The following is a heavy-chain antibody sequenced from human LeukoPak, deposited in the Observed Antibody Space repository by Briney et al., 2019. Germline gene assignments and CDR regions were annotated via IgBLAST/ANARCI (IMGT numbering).Heavy chain of an antibody. J-gene: IGHJ4*02. V-gene: IGHV3-30*18. CDR3: AKASPRGSSWYDVDY. Sequence: PGRSLRLSCAASGFTFSSYGMHWVRQAPGKGLEWVAVISYDGSNKYYADSVKGRFTISRDNSKNTLYLQMNSLRAEDTAVYYCAKASPRGSSWYDVDYWGQGTLVTVSS. CDR2: ISYDGSNK. CDR1: GFTFSSYG. D-gene: IGHD6-13*01.